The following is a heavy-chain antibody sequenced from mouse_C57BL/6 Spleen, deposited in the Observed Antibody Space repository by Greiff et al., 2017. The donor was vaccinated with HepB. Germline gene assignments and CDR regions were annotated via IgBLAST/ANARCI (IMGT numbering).Heavy chain of an antibody. CDR1: GYTFTSYW. J-gene: IGHJ1*03. V-gene: IGHV1-69*01. D-gene: IGHD4-1*01. CDR3: ARWAGTDWYFDV. CDR2: IDPSDSYT. Sequence: VQVQQPGAELVMPGASVKLSCKASGYTFTSYWMHWVKQRPGQGLEWIGEIDPSDSYTNYNQKFKGKTTLTVDTSSSTAYMQLSSLTSEDSAVYYCARWAGTDWYFDVWGTGTTVTVSS.